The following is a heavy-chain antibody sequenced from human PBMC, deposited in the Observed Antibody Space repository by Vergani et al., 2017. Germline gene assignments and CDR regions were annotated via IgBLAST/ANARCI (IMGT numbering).Heavy chain of an antibody. CDR1: GGSITSSSYY. V-gene: IGHV4-39*01. CDR2: IYHSGGA. Sequence: QLHLQESGPGLVKPSETLSLTCTVSGGSITSSSYYWGWIRQPPGKGREWIGNIYHSGGAYYNPSLKGRVTISVDTSKNQFSLEVTSVTAADPAMYFCARTESFILRYFHWALWGQGTLVTVSS. CDR3: ARTESFILRYFHWAL. J-gene: IGHJ4*03. D-gene: IGHD3-9*01.